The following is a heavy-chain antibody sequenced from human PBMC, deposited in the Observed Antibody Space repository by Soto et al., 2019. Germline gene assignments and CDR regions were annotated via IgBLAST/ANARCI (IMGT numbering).Heavy chain of an antibody. V-gene: IGHV3-23*01. CDR2: MNGAGTST. CDR1: RFSLGTYA. D-gene: IGHD3-10*01. Sequence: PVGSLRLSCAASRFSLGTYAMTWVRQPPGKGLEWVSSMNGAGTSTSHADSVKGRFTTSRDSSKNTLYLEMNSLRGEDTAIYYCARGGADHYNYGLDVWGQGTTVTVSS. CDR3: ARGGADHYNYGLDV. J-gene: IGHJ6*02.